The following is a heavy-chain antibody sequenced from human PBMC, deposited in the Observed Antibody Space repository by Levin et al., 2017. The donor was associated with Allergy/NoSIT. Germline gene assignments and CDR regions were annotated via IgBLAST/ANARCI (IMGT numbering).Heavy chain of an antibody. CDR2: IYPGDSDT. V-gene: IGHV5-51*01. CDR1: GYSFTSYW. D-gene: IGHD2-2*01. J-gene: IGHJ4*02. CDR3: AKYGIHCSSTSCEGGTPSGGFDY. Sequence: ASVKVSCKGSGYSFTSYWIGWVRQMPGKGLEWMGIIYPGDSDTRYSPSFQGQVTISADKSISTAYLQWSSLKASDTAMYYCAKYGIHCSSTSCEGGTPSGGFDYWGQGTLVTVSS.